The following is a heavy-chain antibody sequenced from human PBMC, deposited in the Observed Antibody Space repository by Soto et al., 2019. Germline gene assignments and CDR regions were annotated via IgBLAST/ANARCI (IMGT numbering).Heavy chain of an antibody. J-gene: IGHJ4*02. Sequence: PGGSLRLSCAASESTFSNYAMSWVRQAPGEGLEWVSGIDGSGDGTYYANSVKGRFTISRDNSKNTLYLQMDSLSDEDTAVYYCAKEQLERHFGFDYWGQGTLVTVSS. CDR2: IDGSGDGT. CDR1: ESTFSNYA. CDR3: AKEQLERHFGFDY. D-gene: IGHD1-1*01. V-gene: IGHV3-23*01.